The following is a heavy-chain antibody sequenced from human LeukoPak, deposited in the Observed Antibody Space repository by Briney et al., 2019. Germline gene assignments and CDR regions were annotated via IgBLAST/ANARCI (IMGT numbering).Heavy chain of an antibody. CDR1: GVSISSYY. V-gene: IGHV4-4*09. CDR3: ARHDEGSGWYRSYIDL. D-gene: IGHD6-19*01. Sequence: PSETLSLTCTVSGVSISSYYCSWIRQPPGKGLEWIGYISTSGSTDCSPSLKSRVTISVDRSKNLCSLNLSSVTAADTAVYYCARHDEGSGWYRSYIDLWGRGTLVIVSS. J-gene: IGHJ2*01. CDR2: ISTSGST.